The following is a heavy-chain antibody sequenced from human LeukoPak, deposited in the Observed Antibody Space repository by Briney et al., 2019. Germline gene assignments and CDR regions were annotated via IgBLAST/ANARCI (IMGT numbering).Heavy chain of an antibody. CDR3: AKDRVPAAMRGTSFDY. CDR2: INNDGSTT. J-gene: IGHJ4*02. CDR1: GFTFSNYW. Sequence: GGSLRLSCAASGFTFSNYWMHWVRQTPGKGLVWVSRINNDGSTTSYADSVKGRFTISRDNSKNTLYLQMNSLRAEDTAVYYCAKDRVPAAMRGTSFDYWGQGTRVTVSS. V-gene: IGHV3-74*01. D-gene: IGHD2-2*01.